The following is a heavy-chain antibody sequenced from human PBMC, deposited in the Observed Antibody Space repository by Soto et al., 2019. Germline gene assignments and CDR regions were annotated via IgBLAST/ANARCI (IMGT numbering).Heavy chain of an antibody. CDR3: ARALYYYDSSGYPNWFDP. D-gene: IGHD3-22*01. Sequence: SETLSLTCTVSGGSISSYYWSWIRQPPGKGLEWIGYIYYSGSTNYNPSLKSRVTISVDTSKNQFSLKLSSVTAADTAVYYCARALYYYDSSGYPNWFDPWGQGTLVTVSS. J-gene: IGHJ5*02. V-gene: IGHV4-59*01. CDR2: IYYSGST. CDR1: GGSISSYY.